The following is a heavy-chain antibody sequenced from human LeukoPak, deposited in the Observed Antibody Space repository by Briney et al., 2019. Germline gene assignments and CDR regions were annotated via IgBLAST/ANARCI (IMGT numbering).Heavy chain of an antibody. J-gene: IGHJ4*02. CDR3: ANRGRYYFNF. D-gene: IGHD3-16*01. Sequence: PGGSLRLSCAASGFTFSSNGMSWVRQAPGKGLEWVSGISGSGGSTYYADSVKGRFTISRDNSRNTLFLQMNSLRAEDTAVYYCANRGRYYFNFWGQGTLVTVSS. CDR2: ISGSGGST. V-gene: IGHV3-23*01. CDR1: GFTFSSNG.